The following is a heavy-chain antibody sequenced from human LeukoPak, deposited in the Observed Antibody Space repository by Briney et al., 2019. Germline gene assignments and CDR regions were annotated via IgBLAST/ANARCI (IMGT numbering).Heavy chain of an antibody. Sequence: SETLSLTCAVYGGSFSGYYWSWIRQPPGKGLEWIGEINHSGSTNYNPSLKSRVTISVDTPKNQFSLKLSSVTAADTAVYYCASIDLRGIAAPRDYWGQGTLVTVSS. D-gene: IGHD6-13*01. CDR1: GGSFSGYY. V-gene: IGHV4-34*01. CDR2: INHSGST. J-gene: IGHJ4*02. CDR3: ASIDLRGIAAPRDY.